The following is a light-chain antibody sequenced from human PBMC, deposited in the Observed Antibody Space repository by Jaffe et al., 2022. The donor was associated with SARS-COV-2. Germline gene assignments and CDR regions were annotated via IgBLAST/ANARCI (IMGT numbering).Light chain of an antibody. J-gene: IGKJ4*01. CDR3: QQYYTFPVT. V-gene: IGKV4-1*01. CDR2: WAS. CDR1: QSVLYSSNNKNY. Sequence: VMTQSPDSLAVSLGERATINCKSSQSVLYSSNNKNYLAWYQQKPGQTPKLLVYWASTRESGVPDRFSGSGSGTDFTLTISSLQAEDVAVYYCQQYYTFPVTFGGGTKVEIK.